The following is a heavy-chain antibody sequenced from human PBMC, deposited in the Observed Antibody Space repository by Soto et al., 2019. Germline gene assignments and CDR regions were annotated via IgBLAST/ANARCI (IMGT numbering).Heavy chain of an antibody. V-gene: IGHV1-69*13. CDR1: GGTFSSYA. CDR2: IIPIFGTA. J-gene: IGHJ4*02. D-gene: IGHD6-13*01. CDR3: ANSHSSWIFDY. Sequence: ASVKVSCKASGGTFSSYAISWVRQAPGQGLEWMGGIIPIFGTANYAQKFQGRVTITADESTSTAYMELSSLRSEDTAVYYCANSHSSWIFDYWGQGTLVTSPQ.